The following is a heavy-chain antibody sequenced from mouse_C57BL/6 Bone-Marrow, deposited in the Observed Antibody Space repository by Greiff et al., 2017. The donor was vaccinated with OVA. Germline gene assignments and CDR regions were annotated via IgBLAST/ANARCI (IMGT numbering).Heavy chain of an antibody. CDR3: ARLGYYGSSLDY. CDR2: IYPGDGDT. V-gene: IGHV1-82*01. J-gene: IGHJ2*01. CDR1: GYAFSSSW. D-gene: IGHD1-1*01. Sequence: LQESGPELVKPGASVKISCKASGYAFSSSWMNWVKQRPGKGLEWIGRIYPGDGDTNYNGKFKGKATLTADKSSSTAYMQLSSLTSEDSAVYFCARLGYYGSSLDYWGQGTTLTVSS.